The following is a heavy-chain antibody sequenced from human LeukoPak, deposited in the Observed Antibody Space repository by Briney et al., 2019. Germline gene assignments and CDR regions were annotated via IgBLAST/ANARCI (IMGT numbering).Heavy chain of an antibody. CDR2: MSYDGGYK. CDR3: ARDMRGGNSSPPA. J-gene: IGHJ5*02. CDR1: GFTFSSYG. Sequence: AGGSLRLSCAASGFTFSSYGMHWVRQAPGKGLEWVAVMSYDGGYKYYADSVKGRFTISRDNSKNTLYLQMNSLRPEDTAVYYCARDMRGGNSSPPAWGQGTLVTVSS. V-gene: IGHV3-30*19. D-gene: IGHD4-23*01.